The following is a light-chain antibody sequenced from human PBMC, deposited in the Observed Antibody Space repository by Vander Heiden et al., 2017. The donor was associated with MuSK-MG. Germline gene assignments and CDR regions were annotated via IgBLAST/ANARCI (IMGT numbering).Light chain of an antibody. V-gene: IGKV1-5*01. CDR1: QSVNKW. J-gene: IGKJ3*01. CDR2: EVS. CDR3: QHYSSDFSS. Sequence: DIQMTQSPSTLSASVGDRVTITCRASQSVNKWLAWYQQKPGRAPKLLIREVSTLLGGVPSRFRGSGFETEFTLTISSLQPEDFAIYYCQHYSSDFSSFGPGTKVDI.